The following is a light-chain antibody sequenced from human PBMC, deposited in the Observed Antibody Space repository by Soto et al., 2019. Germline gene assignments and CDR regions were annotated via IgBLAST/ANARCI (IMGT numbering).Light chain of an antibody. CDR1: SSDVGSYNL. J-gene: IGLJ2*01. CDR2: EGS. Sequence: QSALTQPASVSGSPGQSITISCTGTSSDVGSYNLVSWYQQHPGKAPKLMIYEGSKRPSGVSNRFSGSKSGNTASLTISGIQAKYEADYNCCSYAGSSHAVVFCGGKKLTV. CDR3: CSYAGSSHAVV. V-gene: IGLV2-23*01.